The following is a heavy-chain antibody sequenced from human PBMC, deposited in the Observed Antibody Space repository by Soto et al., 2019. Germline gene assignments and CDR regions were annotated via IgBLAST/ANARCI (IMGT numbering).Heavy chain of an antibody. CDR1: GFTFSIYS. CDR3: ARDLGYTYGSDY. CDR2: IRGATI. Sequence: EVQLVESGGGLVQPGGSLRLSCEASGFTFSIYSMNWVRQAPGKGLEWISYIRGATIYYADSVKGRFTISRDNARNSLYLQMNSLRDEDTAVYYSARDLGYTYGSDYWGQGTLVTVSS. J-gene: IGHJ4*02. V-gene: IGHV3-48*02. D-gene: IGHD5-18*01.